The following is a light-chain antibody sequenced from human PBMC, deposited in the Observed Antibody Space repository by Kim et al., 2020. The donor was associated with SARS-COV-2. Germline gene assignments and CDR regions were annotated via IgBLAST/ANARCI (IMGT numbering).Light chain of an antibody. J-gene: IGLJ3*02. V-gene: IGLV2-8*01. CDR3: GSYAGSINWV. Sequence: TICSTGTSSDVGSYNYVSWYQQHPGTAPKLMIYEVNTRPSGVPDRFSGSKSGNTASLTVSGLQAEDEADYYCGSYAGSINWVFGGGTQLTVL. CDR1: SSDVGSYNY. CDR2: EVN.